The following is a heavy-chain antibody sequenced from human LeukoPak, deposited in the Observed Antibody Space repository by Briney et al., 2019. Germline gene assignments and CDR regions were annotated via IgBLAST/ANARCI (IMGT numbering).Heavy chain of an antibody. CDR2: IRYDGSNK. V-gene: IGHV3-30*02. J-gene: IGHJ6*03. Sequence: GGSLRLSCAASGFTFSSYGMYWVRQAPGKGLEWVAFIRYDGSNKKYADSVKGRFTISRDNAKNSLYLQMNSLRAEDTAVYYCARDQYYYGSGSYYPYYYYYMDVWGKGTTVTVSS. CDR1: GFTFSSYG. CDR3: ARDQYYYGSGSYYPYYYYYMDV. D-gene: IGHD3-10*01.